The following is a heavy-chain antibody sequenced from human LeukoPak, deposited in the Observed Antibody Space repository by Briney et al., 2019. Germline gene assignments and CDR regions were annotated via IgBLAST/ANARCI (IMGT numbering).Heavy chain of an antibody. CDR1: GFTFGDYG. Sequence: GGSLRLSCAASGFTFGDYGMSWVRQAPGKGLEWVSGINWNGGSTGYADSVKGRLTISRDNAKNSLYLQMNSLRAEDTALYYCARSSEATYGGNSGDYFDYWGQGTLVTVSS. J-gene: IGHJ4*02. CDR3: ARSSEATYGGNSGDYFDY. D-gene: IGHD4-23*01. V-gene: IGHV3-20*04. CDR2: INWNGGST.